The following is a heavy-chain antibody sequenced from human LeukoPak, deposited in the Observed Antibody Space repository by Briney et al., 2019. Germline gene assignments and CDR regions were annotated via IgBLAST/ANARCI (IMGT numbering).Heavy chain of an antibody. CDR3: VRHQVGTMLNS. Sequence: KPSETLSLTCAVSGYSISSGYYWGWVRQPPGKGLEWIASMSYSGTPDYSPSLRGRVAMSVDTSKNQVSLKLNSVTAADTAVYYCVRHQVGTMLNSWGQGTLVTV. J-gene: IGHJ4*02. V-gene: IGHV4-38-2*01. CDR1: GYSISSGYY. CDR2: MSYSGTP. D-gene: IGHD1-7*01.